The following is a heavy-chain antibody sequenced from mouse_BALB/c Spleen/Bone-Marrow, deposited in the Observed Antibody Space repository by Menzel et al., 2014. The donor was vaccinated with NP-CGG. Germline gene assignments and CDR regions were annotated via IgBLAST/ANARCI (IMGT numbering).Heavy chain of an antibody. J-gene: IGHJ2*01. CDR3: ARQTVWSGVDY. D-gene: IGHD2-10*02. CDR1: GFTFSSYG. CDR2: ISSGGSYT. Sequence: EVHLVESGGDLVKPGGSLKLSCAASGFTFSSYGMSWVRQTPDKRLEWVATISSGGSYTYYPDSVKGRFTISRDNAKNTLYLQMSSLKSEDTAMYYCARQTVWSGVDYWGQGTTLTVSS. V-gene: IGHV5-6*01.